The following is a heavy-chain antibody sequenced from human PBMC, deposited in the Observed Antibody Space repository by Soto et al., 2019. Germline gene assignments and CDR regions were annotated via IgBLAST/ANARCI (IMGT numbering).Heavy chain of an antibody. CDR1: GFTFSSYS. CDR2: ISSDSSSI. V-gene: IGHV3-48*02. D-gene: IGHD3-22*01. CDR3: AREDAPKPLYYDSRGYYRALNY. Sequence: EVQLVESGGGLVQPGGSLRLSCGASGFTFSSYSMNWVRQAPGKGLEWVSYISSDSSSIFYADSVKGRFTISRDNAKNSLYLQMNSLRDGDTAVYYCAREDAPKPLYYDSRGYYRALNYWGQGTLVTVSS. J-gene: IGHJ4*02.